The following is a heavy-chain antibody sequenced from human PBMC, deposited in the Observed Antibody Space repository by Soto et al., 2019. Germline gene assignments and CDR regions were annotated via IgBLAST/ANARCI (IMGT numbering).Heavy chain of an antibody. CDR2: IIPIFGTA. J-gene: IGHJ6*02. CDR1: GGTFSSYA. Sequence: SVKVSCKASGGTFSSYAISWLRQATGQGLEWMGGIIPIFGTANYAQKFQGRVTITADESTSTAYMELSSLRSEDTAVYYCARESGLFGTEAGNCYYHYGMDVWGQGTTVTVSS. V-gene: IGHV1-69*13. D-gene: IGHD3-3*01. CDR3: ARESGLFGTEAGNCYYHYGMDV.